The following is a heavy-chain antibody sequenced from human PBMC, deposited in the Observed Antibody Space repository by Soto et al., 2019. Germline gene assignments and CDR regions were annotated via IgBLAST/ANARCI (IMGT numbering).Heavy chain of an antibody. V-gene: IGHV3-11*01. CDR2: IASSSSSV. J-gene: IGHJ6*02. Sequence: GTLRLTCAASGFILSEYYMNWVRQTPGKGLEWISDIASSSSSVYYADSVKGRFTISRDNSMNSLYLQMNSLRVEDKAVYFCERDHSVRRPLYGIYVWGQGSTGNVSS. CDR3: ERDHSVRRPLYGIYV. CDR1: GFILSEYY. D-gene: IGHD3-10*01.